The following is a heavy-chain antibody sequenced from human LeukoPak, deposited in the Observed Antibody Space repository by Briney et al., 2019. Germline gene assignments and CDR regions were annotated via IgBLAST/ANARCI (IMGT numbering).Heavy chain of an antibody. CDR3: AKDEVGGHFEH. CDR1: GFTFRSFY. V-gene: IGHV3-7*01. Sequence: GGSLRLSCGASGFTFRSFYMSWVRQAPGKGLEWVAKVNENGRETHYADSVKGRFTISRDNAKNSVSLQMNNLRVEDTAVYYCAKDEVGGHFEHWGQGILVTVSS. J-gene: IGHJ4*02. CDR2: VNENGRET.